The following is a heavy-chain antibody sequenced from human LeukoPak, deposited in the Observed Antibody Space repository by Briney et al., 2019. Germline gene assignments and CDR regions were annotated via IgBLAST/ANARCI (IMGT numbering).Heavy chain of an antibody. J-gene: IGHJ4*02. CDR3: ARDDKTWELLGQYYFDY. D-gene: IGHD1-26*01. Sequence: GGSLRLSCAASGFSVSNYALSWVRQAPGKGLEWVSSFTAGGSSTYNTDSVEGRFTISRDNAKNSLYLQMNSLRAEDTAVYYCARDDKTWELLGQYYFDYWGQGTLVTVSS. V-gene: IGHV3-23*01. CDR2: FTAGGSST. CDR1: GFSVSNYA.